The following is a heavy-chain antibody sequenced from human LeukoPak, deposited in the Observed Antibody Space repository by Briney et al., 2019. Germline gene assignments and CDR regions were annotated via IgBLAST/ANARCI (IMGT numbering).Heavy chain of an antibody. D-gene: IGHD1-26*01. CDR1: GFTFSSYS. CDR2: ISSSSSYI. Sequence: PGGSLRLSCAASGFTFSSYSMNWVRQAPGKGLEWVSSISSSSSYIYYADSVKGRFTISRDNSKNTLYLQMNSLRAEDTAVYYCGKNRYSGSLSPFDIWGQGTMVTVSS. V-gene: IGHV3-21*04. J-gene: IGHJ3*02. CDR3: GKNRYSGSLSPFDI.